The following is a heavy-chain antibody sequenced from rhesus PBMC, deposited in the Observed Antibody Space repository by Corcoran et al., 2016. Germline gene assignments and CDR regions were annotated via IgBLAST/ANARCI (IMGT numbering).Heavy chain of an antibody. J-gene: IGHJ4*01. V-gene: IGHV2S2*01. Sequence: QVTLKESGPALVKPTQTLTLTCTLSGFSLSPSGMRVSWIRQPPGTALEWLTRIDWNDYKYSTTSLKNRLDISKDTSKNHVVLTMTNMDPMDTATYYCARQDYVDDYAYFGTFYCDSWGQGILVTVSS. CDR3: ARQDYVDDYAYFGTFYCDS. CDR2: IDWNDYK. D-gene: IGHD3-9*01. CDR1: GFSLSPSGMR.